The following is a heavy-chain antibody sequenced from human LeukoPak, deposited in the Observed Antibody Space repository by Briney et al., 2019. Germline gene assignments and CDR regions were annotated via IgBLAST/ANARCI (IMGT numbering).Heavy chain of an antibody. D-gene: IGHD2-15*01. CDR1: GFTFSNYW. V-gene: IGHV3-74*01. J-gene: IGHJ4*02. CDR3: AKGIHCSGGSCRDY. CDR2: IKSDGSRT. Sequence: GGSLRLSCAASGFTFSNYWMHWVRQAPGKGLVWVSRIKSDGSRTDYADSVKGRFTISRDNAKNTLYLQMNSLRAEDTAVYYCAKGIHCSGGSCRDYWGQGTLVTVSS.